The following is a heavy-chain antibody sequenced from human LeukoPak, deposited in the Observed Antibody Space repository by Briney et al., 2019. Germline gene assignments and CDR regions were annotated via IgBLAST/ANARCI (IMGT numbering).Heavy chain of an antibody. CDR2: INPRGDYT. J-gene: IGHJ6*02. V-gene: IGHV1-46*01. Sequence: ASVKVSCKPFGYTFTNHYIHWVRQAPGQGLEWMGIINPRGDYTTYAQNFQGRVTMTRDTSTSTIYMELSSLRSEDTAVYYCARGPEPHYYYYGMDVWGQGTTVTVSS. CDR1: GYTFTNHY. CDR3: ARGPEPHYYYYGMDV.